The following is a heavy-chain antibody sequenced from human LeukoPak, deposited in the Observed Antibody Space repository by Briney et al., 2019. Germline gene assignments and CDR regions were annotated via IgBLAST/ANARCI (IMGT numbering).Heavy chain of an antibody. Sequence: GGSLRLSCAASGFTFDDYGMSWVRHAPGKGLEWVSGINWNGGSTVYADSVKGRFTISRENAKNSLYLQMNSLRAEDTALYYCARWFCSSTSCYLPHGAFAIWGQGTMVTVSS. CDR3: ARWFCSSTSCYLPHGAFAI. CDR2: INWNGGST. D-gene: IGHD2-2*01. V-gene: IGHV3-20*04. CDR1: GFTFDDYG. J-gene: IGHJ3*02.